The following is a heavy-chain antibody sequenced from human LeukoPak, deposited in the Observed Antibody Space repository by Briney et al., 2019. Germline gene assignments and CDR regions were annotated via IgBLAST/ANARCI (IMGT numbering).Heavy chain of an antibody. V-gene: IGHV3-23*01. D-gene: IGHD7-27*01. CDR3: ARDLAAGEHFYFDL. J-gene: IGHJ2*01. Sequence: GGSLRLSCAASGFTFSSFATSWVRQAPGKGLEWVSGISASGGSTYYADSVKGRFTISRGNSKNTLYLQMNSLRAEDTAVYYCARDLAAGEHFYFDLWGRGALVTVSS. CDR1: GFTFSSFA. CDR2: ISASGGST.